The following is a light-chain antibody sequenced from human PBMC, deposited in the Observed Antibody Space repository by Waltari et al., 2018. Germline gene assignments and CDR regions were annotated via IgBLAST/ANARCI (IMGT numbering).Light chain of an antibody. CDR2: DVG. CDR3: SSYTTSTTLL. V-gene: IGLV2-14*01. J-gene: IGLJ1*01. CDR1: STDVGAYNF. Sequence: QSALTQPASVSGSPGPSITIPCTGSSTDVGAYNFVSWYHQHPGKVPKPILYDVGNRPSGISHRFSASKSGNTASLTISGLQEEDEGEYYCSSYTTSTTLLFGTGTRLTVL.